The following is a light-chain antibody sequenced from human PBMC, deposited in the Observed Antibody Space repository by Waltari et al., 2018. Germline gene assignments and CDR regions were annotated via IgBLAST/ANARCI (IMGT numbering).Light chain of an antibody. V-gene: IGLV2-14*01. CDR2: EVS. CDR1: SSDVGGYNY. CDR3: SSYTSSSTLV. J-gene: IGLJ2*01. Sequence: QSALTQPASVSGSPGQSITISCTGTSSDVGGYNYPSWYQQHPGKAPKLMIYEVSNRPSGVSNRFSGSKSGNTASLTISGLQAEDEADYYCSSYTSSSTLVFGGGTKLTVL.